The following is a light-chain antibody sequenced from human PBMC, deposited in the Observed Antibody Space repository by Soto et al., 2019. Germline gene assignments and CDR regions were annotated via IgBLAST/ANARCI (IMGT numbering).Light chain of an antibody. Sequence: DIQLTQSPSFLSASVGARITITCLASQGISSYLAWYQQKPGKAPKLLIYAPSTLQSGAPSRLSGSGSGTEITLTISCLPPEDFATYYGQQLNSYPITFGQGRRLESK. J-gene: IGKJ5*01. CDR2: APS. CDR1: QGISSY. V-gene: IGKV1-9*01. CDR3: QQLNSYPIT.